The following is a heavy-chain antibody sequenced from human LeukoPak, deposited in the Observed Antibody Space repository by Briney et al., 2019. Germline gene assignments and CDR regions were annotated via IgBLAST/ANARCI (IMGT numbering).Heavy chain of an antibody. CDR3: ARVSRYCSSTSCYPYYYGMDV. D-gene: IGHD2-2*01. CDR1: GGSISSYY. J-gene: IGHJ6*02. V-gene: IGHV4-59*01. Sequence: SETLSLTCTVSGGSISSYYWSWIRQPPGKGLEWIGYIYYSGSTNYNPSLKSRVTISVDTSKNQFSLKLSSVTAADTAVYYCARVSRYCSSTSCYPYYYGMDVWGQGTTVTVSS. CDR2: IYYSGST.